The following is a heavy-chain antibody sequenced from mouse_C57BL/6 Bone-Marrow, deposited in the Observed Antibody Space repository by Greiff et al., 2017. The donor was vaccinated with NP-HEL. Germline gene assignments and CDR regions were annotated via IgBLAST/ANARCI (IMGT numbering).Heavy chain of an antibody. D-gene: IGHD3-2*02. V-gene: IGHV14-4*01. CDR3: TTELRLREGFAY. CDR2: IDPENGDT. CDR1: GFNIKDDY. Sequence: EVQLQQSGAELVRPGASVKLSCTASGFNIKDDYMHWVKQRPEQGLEWIGWIDPENGDTEYASKFQGKATITADTSSNTAYLQLSSLTSEDTAVYYCTTELRLREGFAYWGQGTLVTVSA. J-gene: IGHJ3*01.